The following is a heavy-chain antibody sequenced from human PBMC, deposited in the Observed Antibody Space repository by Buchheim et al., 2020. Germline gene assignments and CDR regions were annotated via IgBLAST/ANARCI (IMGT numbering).Heavy chain of an antibody. CDR2: ISSSGSTI. CDR1: GFTFSSYG. J-gene: IGHJ4*02. D-gene: IGHD3-16*02. V-gene: IGHV3-48*04. CDR3: AREVYDYVWGSYRPSYFDY. Sequence: VQLVESGGGVVQPGRSLRLSCAASGFTFSSYGMHWVRQAPGKGLEWVSYISSSGSTIYYADSVKGRFTISRDNAKNSLYLQMNSLRAEDTAVYYCAREVYDYVWGSYRPSYFDYWGQGTL.